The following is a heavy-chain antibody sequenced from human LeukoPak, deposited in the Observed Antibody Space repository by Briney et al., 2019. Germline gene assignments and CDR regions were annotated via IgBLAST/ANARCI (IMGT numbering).Heavy chain of an antibody. CDR1: GFTFTSSA. V-gene: IGHV1-58*01. D-gene: IGHD3-3*01. CDR3: AAPGGPYYDFWSGYYYYYGMDV. Sequence: SVKVSCKASGFTFTSSAVQWVRQARGQRLEWIGWIVVGSGNTNYAQKFQERVTIARDMSTSTAYMELSSLRSEDTAVYYCAAPGGPYYDFWSGYYYYYGMDVWGQGTTVTVSS. J-gene: IGHJ6*02. CDR2: IVVGSGNT.